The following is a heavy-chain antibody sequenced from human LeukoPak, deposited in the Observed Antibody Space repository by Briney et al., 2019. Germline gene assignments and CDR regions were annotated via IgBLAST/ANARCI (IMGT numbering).Heavy chain of an antibody. CDR1: GGSISSGGYY. CDR2: IYSSGST. D-gene: IGHD1-1*01. CDR3: ARKRRSRDFDY. J-gene: IGHJ4*02. V-gene: IGHV4-31*03. Sequence: SETLSLTCTVSGGSISSGGYYWSRLRQHPGKGLEWIGYIYSSGSTYYNPSLKSRVTISRDTSKNQFSLTLSSVTAADTAVYYCARKRRSRDFDYWGQGTLVTVSS.